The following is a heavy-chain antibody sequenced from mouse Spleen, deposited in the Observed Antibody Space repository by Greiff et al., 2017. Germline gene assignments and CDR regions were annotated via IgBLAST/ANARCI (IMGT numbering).Heavy chain of an antibody. D-gene: IGHD1-1*01. CDR3: AREGGYYGSSPAWFAY. Sequence: VQLQQPGAELVKPGASVKLSCKASGYTFTSYWMHWVKQRPGRGLEWIGRIDPNSGGTKYNQKFKDKATLTADKSSSTAYMQLSSLTYEDSAVYYCAREGGYYGSSPAWFAYWGQGTLVTVSA. CDR1: GYTFTSYW. J-gene: IGHJ3*01. V-gene: IGHV1-62-3*01. CDR2: IDPNSGGT.